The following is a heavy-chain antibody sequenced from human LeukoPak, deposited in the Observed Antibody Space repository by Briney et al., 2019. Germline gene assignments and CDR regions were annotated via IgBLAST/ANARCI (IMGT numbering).Heavy chain of an antibody. CDR1: GFTFSSYA. D-gene: IGHD2-15*01. CDR2: ISYDGSNK. Sequence: GRSLRLSCAASGFTFSSYAMHWVRQAPGKGLEWVAVISYDGSNKYYADSVKGRFTISRDNSKNTLYMQMNRLRGEDTAVYYCARGSTGAYYFDYWGQGTLVTVSS. V-gene: IGHV3-30-3*01. J-gene: IGHJ4*02. CDR3: ARGSTGAYYFDY.